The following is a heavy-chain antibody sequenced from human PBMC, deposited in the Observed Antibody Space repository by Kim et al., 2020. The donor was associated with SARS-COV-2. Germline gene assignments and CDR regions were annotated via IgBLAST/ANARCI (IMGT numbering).Heavy chain of an antibody. CDR2: IFYTGKT. D-gene: IGHD6-19*01. V-gene: IGHV4-59*08. J-gene: IGHJ4*02. CDR1: GAFIGTDY. CDR3: ARLPDINGWPFDY. Sequence: SETLSLTCTISGAFIGTDYWTWIRQPPGGGLEWIGYIFYTGKTSYNPSLKSRVTLSLDTSRNQFSLKLNSVTAADSAVYFCARLPDINGWPFDYWAQGTLVTVSS.